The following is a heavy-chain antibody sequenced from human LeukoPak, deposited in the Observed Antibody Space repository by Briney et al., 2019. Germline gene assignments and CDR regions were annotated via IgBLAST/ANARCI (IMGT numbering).Heavy chain of an antibody. V-gene: IGHV4-39*01. CDR1: GGSISSSTYY. J-gene: IGHJ4*02. CDR2: IYYSGIT. Sequence: SETLSLTCTVSGGSISSSTYYWGWIRQPPGKALEWIANIYYSGITAYNPSLKSRVTISVDMPNNQFSLELTSVTAADTAVYYCARLSSVTYRRGGSCSRGGYDYWGQGTLVTVSS. CDR3: ARLSSVTYRRGGSCSRGGYDY. D-gene: IGHD2-15*01.